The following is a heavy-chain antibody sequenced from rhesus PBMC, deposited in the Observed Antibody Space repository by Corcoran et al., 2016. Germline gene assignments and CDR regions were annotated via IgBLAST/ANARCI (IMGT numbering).Heavy chain of an antibody. CDR2: LYGSGTNT. Sequence: QVQLQESGPGVVKPSETLSLTCAVSGGSISDSYRRRWIRQPPGKGLEWIGDLYGSGTNTNYNPALKSRVTIANDTSKNQFSLKLSSVTAADTAVYYCARLQYSGSMNDCWGQGVLVTVSS. CDR3: ARLQYSGSMNDC. CDR1: GGSISDSYR. D-gene: IGHD6-25*01. V-gene: IGHV4S10*01. J-gene: IGHJ4*01.